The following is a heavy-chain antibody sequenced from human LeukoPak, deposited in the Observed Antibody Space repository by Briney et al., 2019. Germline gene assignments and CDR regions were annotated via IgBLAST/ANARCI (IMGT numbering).Heavy chain of an antibody. CDR1: GYTFTSYA. CDR3: ARDSALYYDFWSGYFNYYYYGMDV. D-gene: IGHD3-3*01. J-gene: IGHJ6*02. Sequence: GASVKVPCKASGYTFTSYAMNWVRQAPGQGLEWMGWINTNTGNPTYAQGFTGRFVFSLDTSVSTAYLQISSLKAEDTAVYYCARDSALYYDFWSGYFNYYYYGMDVWGQGTTVTVSS. CDR2: INTNTGNP. V-gene: IGHV7-4-1*02.